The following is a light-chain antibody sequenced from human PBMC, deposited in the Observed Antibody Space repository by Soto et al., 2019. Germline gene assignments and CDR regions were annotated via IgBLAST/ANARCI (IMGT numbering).Light chain of an antibody. CDR2: GNS. Sequence: QPVLTQPPSVSGAPGPRVTISCTGSSSNIGAGFDVHWYHQIAGTAPKLLIYGNSNRPSGVPDRFSGSKSGTSASLANNGLQAEDEAHYYCQSYDNSLSGSWVFGGGTKVTVL. V-gene: IGLV1-40*01. J-gene: IGLJ3*02. CDR1: SSNIGAGFD. CDR3: QSYDNSLSGSWV.